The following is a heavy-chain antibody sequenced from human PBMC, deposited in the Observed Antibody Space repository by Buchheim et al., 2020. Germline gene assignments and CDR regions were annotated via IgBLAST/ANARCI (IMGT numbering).Heavy chain of an antibody. D-gene: IGHD5-18*01. Sequence: QVQLVESGGGVVQPGRSLRLSCAASGFTFSSYGMHWVRQAPGKGLEWVAVISYDGSNKYYADSVKGRFTISRDNSKNTLYLQMNSLRAEDTAVYYCASVIFHHGGYSYAVGDYWGQGTL. CDR2: ISYDGSNK. V-gene: IGHV3-30*03. CDR1: GFTFSSYG. CDR3: ASVIFHHGGYSYAVGDY. J-gene: IGHJ4*02.